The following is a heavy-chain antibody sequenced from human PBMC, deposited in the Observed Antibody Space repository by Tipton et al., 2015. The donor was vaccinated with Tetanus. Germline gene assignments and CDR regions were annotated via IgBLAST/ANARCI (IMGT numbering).Heavy chain of an antibody. Sequence: SLRLSCVGSGFAFDNYGMHWVRQAPGKGLEWVSGIGWNGGSIGYADSVKGRFTISRDNAKNSLYLQMNSLRAEDTAFYYCAKVSPNTSGCLDYWGQGTLVTVSS. CDR3: AKVSPNTSGCLDY. V-gene: IGHV3-9*01. D-gene: IGHD6-19*01. J-gene: IGHJ4*02. CDR1: GFAFDNYG. CDR2: IGWNGGSI.